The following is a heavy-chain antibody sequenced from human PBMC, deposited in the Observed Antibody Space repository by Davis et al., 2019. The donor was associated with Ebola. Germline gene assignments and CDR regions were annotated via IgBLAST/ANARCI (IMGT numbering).Heavy chain of an antibody. Sequence: PSETLSLTCTVSGGSISSYYWSWIRQPAGKGLEWIGRIYTSGSTNYNPSLKSRVTMSVDTSKNQFSLKLSSVTAADTAVYYCARAYSYDYIWGSYRYTSDWFDPWGQGTLVTVSS. V-gene: IGHV4-4*07. CDR1: GGSISSYY. CDR2: IYTSGST. CDR3: ARAYSYDYIWGSYRYTSDWFDP. D-gene: IGHD3-16*02. J-gene: IGHJ5*02.